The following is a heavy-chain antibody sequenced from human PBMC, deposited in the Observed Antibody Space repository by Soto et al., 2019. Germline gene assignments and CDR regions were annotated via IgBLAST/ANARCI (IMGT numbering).Heavy chain of an antibody. CDR2: IIPIFGTA. D-gene: IGHD6-19*01. CDR3: ASWYSSGQRGGFDY. J-gene: IGHJ4*02. CDR1: GGTFSSYA. V-gene: IGHV1-69*13. Sequence: SVKVSCKASGGTFSSYAISWVRQAPGQGLEWMGGIIPIFGTANYAQKFQGRVTITADESTSTAYMELSSLRSEDTAVYYCASWYSSGQRGGFDYWGQGTLVTVS.